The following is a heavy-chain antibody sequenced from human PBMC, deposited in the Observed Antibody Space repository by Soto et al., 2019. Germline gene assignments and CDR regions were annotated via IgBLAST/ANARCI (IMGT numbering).Heavy chain of an antibody. V-gene: IGHV3-48*03. D-gene: IGHD2-8*01. CDR3: ARGGVV. Sequence: XGSLRLSCVAAGVNFSNFDMNWVRQAPGRGLEWISLISERGITTTYADSVRSRFTVSRDNAQSSLYLQMDRLTVEDTGVYYCARGGVVWGRGILVTVSS. CDR1: GVNFSNFD. CDR2: ISERGITT. J-gene: IGHJ4*02.